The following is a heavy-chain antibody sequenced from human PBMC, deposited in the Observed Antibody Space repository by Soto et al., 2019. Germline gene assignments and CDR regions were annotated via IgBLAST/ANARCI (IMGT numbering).Heavy chain of an antibody. CDR3: ARGGLEPFDH. CDR2: ISDYGRI. D-gene: IGHD1-1*01. CDR1: GFTFGDYL. V-gene: IGHV3-74*01. J-gene: IGHJ4*02. Sequence: GESRRRSWAASGFTFGDYLMHWVRQAPGKGLVWVSRISDYGRINYADSVKDRFIISRDDARSELYLQLNDLRVEDTATYYCARGGLEPFDHWGQGALVTFSS.